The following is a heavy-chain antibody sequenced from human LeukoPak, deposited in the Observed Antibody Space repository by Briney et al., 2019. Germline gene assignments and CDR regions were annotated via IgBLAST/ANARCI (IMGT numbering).Heavy chain of an antibody. CDR1: VFTLDDYC. Sequence: GWSLRLSRAASVFTLDDYCMSWVRQAPAKGLEWVSGINWNGGSTGYAEYVKGRFTISRDNAKNSLYLQMNSLRAEDTALYYCAREATDYYDSSGYHNMDVWGKGTTVTVSS. CDR3: AREATDYYDSSGYHNMDV. J-gene: IGHJ6*03. V-gene: IGHV3-20*04. D-gene: IGHD3-22*01. CDR2: INWNGGST.